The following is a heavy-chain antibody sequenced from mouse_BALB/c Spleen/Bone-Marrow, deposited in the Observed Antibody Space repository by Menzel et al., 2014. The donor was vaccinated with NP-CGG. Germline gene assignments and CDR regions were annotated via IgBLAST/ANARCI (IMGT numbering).Heavy chain of an antibody. V-gene: IGHV2-6-2*01. Sequence: VQRVESGPDLAAPSQTLSITCTVSGFSLTSYGVHWVRQPPVNGLEWLLVISSDGNTTYNSALKSRLNISNDNSQNQVVLKMSRRQTADTGMYCCARHRYGARDSWGQGSSVTVSS. CDR1: GFSLTSYG. CDR2: ISSDGNT. CDR3: ARHRYGARDS. D-gene: IGHD2-14*01. J-gene: IGHJ4*01.